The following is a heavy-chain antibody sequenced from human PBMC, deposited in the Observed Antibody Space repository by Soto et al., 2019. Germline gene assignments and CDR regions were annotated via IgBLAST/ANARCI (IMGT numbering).Heavy chain of an antibody. D-gene: IGHD6-19*01. CDR2: ISAAGRSA. J-gene: IGHJ4*02. CDR1: VFTFSNSA. V-gene: IGHV3-23*01. CDR3: AKDGHWLDVLLDS. Sequence: AGCLRLSCPSSVFTFSNSAITWVRPVPGKGLEWVSIISAAGRSAYHADSVKGRFTISRDNSKNTLYLRMTSLRAEDTAVYYCAKDGHWLDVLLDSWGQGTLVKVSS.